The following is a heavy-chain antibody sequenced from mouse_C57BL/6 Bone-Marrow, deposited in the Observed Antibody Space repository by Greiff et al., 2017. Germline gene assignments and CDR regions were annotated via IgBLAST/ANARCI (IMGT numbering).Heavy chain of an antibody. CDR3: ARHGTTVVATDY. D-gene: IGHD1-1*01. Sequence: EVKLVESGGDLVKPGGSLKLSCAASGFTFSSYGMSWVRQTPDKRLEWVATISSGGSYTYYPDSVKGRFTISRDNAKNTLYLQMSSLKSEDTAMYYCARHGTTVVATDYWGQGTTLTASS. CDR1: GFTFSSYG. J-gene: IGHJ2*01. V-gene: IGHV5-6*02. CDR2: ISSGGSYT.